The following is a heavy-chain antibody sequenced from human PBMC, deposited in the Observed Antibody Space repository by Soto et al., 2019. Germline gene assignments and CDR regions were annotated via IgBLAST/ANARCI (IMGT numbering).Heavy chain of an antibody. D-gene: IGHD2-21*01. J-gene: IGHJ3*02. CDR2: INHSGST. CDR3: ARSNSLLLFRAIAFDI. V-gene: IGHV4-34*01. Sequence: SETLSLTCAVYGGSFSGYYWSWIRQPPGKGLEWIGEINHSGSTNYNPSLKSRVTISVDTSKNQFSLKLSSVTAADTAVYYCARSNSLLLFRAIAFDIWGQGTMVTVSS. CDR1: GGSFSGYY.